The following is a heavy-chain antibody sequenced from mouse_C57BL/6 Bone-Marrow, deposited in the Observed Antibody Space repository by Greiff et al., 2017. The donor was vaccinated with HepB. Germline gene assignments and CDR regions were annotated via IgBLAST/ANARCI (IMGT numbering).Heavy chain of an antibody. Sequence: EVQLQQSGAELVRPGASVKLSCTASGFNIKDDYMHWVKQRPEQGLEWIGWIDPENGDTEYASKFQGKATITADTSSNTAYLQLSSLTSEDTAVYYCTLYDYDNYWGQGTTLTVSS. J-gene: IGHJ2*01. CDR2: IDPENGDT. D-gene: IGHD2-4*01. CDR1: GFNIKDDY. CDR3: TLYDYDNY. V-gene: IGHV14-4*01.